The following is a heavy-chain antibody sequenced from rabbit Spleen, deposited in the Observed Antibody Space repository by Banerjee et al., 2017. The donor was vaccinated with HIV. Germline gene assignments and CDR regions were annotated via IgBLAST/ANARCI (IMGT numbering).Heavy chain of an antibody. CDR2: INAVTGKA. D-gene: IGHD6-1*01. J-gene: IGHJ4*01. CDR1: GVSFSSGYD. Sequence: QQLVESGGGLVKPGASLTLTCKASGVSFSSGYDMCWVRQAPGKGLEWIACINAVTGKAVYASWAKGRFTFSKTSSTTVTLQMTSLTAADTATYFCARDRTNGDGYNFHLWGPGTLVTVS. CDR3: ARDRTNGDGYNFHL. V-gene: IGHV1S40*01.